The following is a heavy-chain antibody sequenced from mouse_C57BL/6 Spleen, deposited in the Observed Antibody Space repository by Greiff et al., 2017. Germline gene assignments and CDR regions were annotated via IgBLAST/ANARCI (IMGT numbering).Heavy chain of an antibody. CDR3: ARHGLRHFDY. Sequence: EVMLVESGGDLVKPGGSLKLSCAASGFTFSSYGMSWVRQTPDKRLEWVATISSGGSYTYYPDSVKGRFTISRDNAKNTLYLQMSSLKSEDTAMYYCARHGLRHFDYWGQGTTLTVSS. CDR1: GFTFSSYG. CDR2: ISSGGSYT. D-gene: IGHD1-2*01. J-gene: IGHJ2*01. V-gene: IGHV5-6*02.